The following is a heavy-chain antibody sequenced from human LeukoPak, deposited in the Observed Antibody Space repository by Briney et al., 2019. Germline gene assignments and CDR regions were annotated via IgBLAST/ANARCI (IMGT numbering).Heavy chain of an antibody. CDR3: ARDRGYYLGSGSYPKRGYYNGLDV. CDR2: ISSSNDYI. V-gene: IGHV3-21*01. J-gene: IGHJ6*02. D-gene: IGHD3-10*01. CDR1: GFIFTTYS. Sequence: GGSLRLSCAASGFIFTTYSMNWVRQAPGKGLEWVSSISSSNDYIYYADSVEGRFTISRDNAKNSVYLQMNSLRAEDTAVYYCARDRGYYLGSGSYPKRGYYNGLDVWGQGTTVTVSS.